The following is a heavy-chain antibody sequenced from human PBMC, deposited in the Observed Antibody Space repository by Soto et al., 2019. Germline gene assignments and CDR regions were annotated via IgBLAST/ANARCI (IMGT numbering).Heavy chain of an antibody. CDR2: MNPNSGNT. D-gene: IGHD2-21*02. V-gene: IGHV1-8*01. J-gene: IGHJ1*01. Sequence: QVQLVQSGAEVKKPGASVKVSCKASGYTFTSYDINWVRQATGQGLEWMGWMNPNSGNTGCAQKFQGRVTMTRNTSISTAYMELSSLRSEDTAVYYCARVGPPYCGGDCSPSRGYFQHWGQGTLVTVSS. CDR3: ARVGPPYCGGDCSPSRGYFQH. CDR1: GYTFTSYD.